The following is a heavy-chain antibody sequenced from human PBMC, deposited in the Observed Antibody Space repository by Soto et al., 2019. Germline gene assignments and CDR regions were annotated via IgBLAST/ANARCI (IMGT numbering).Heavy chain of an antibody. CDR2: ISAYNGNT. D-gene: IGHD6-13*01. V-gene: IGHV1-18*01. J-gene: IGHJ6*02. CDR3: ARERGSSCSDYYHSGKDV. Sequence: QVQLVQSGAEVKKPGASVKVSCKASGYTFTSYGISWVRQAPGQGLEWMGWISAYNGNTNYAQKLQGRVTIATDTATSTAYMELRSLRSEDTAVYYCARERGSSCSDYYHSGKDVWGQGTTVTVSS. CDR1: GYTFTSYG.